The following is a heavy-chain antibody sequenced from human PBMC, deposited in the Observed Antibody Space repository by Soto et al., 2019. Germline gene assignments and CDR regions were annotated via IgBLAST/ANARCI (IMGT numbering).Heavy chain of an antibody. J-gene: IGHJ6*02. Sequence: PGESLKISCKGSGYSFTTYPIAWVRQTPGKGLEWLGILYPDDSDTRYSPSFQGQVTLSADKSITTAYLQWSSLKASDSAMYYCARRYAPGGMDVWGQGTTVTVSS. CDR1: GYSFTTYP. V-gene: IGHV5-51*01. D-gene: IGHD2-8*01. CDR3: ARRYAPGGMDV. CDR2: LYPDDSDT.